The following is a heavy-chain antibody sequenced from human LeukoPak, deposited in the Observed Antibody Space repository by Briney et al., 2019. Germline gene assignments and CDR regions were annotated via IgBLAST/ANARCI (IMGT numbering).Heavy chain of an antibody. CDR2: FDPEDGET. D-gene: IGHD3-10*01. V-gene: IGHV1-24*01. CDR3: ATEYGSGKTGLYFDY. Sequence: ASVKVSCKVSGYTLTELSMHWVRQAPGKGLEWMGGFDPEDGETIYAQKFQGRVTMTEDTSTDTAYMELSSLRSEGTAVYYCATEYGSGKTGLYFDYWGQGTLVTVSS. CDR1: GYTLTELS. J-gene: IGHJ4*02.